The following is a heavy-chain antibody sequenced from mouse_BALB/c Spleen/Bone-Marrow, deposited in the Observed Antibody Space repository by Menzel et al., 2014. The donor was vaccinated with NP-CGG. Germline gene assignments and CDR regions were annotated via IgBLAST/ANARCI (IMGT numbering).Heavy chain of an antibody. V-gene: IGHV1-77*01. CDR2: IYPGNDGS. Sequence: VHLVESGPELVKPGTSVKMSCKASGYTFTDFVISWVKRKTGQGLEWIGEIYPGNDGSYYNERFKGKATLTADKSSNTAYMQLSSLTSEDSAVYFCAREGTGTGWYFDVWGAGTTVTVSS. D-gene: IGHD4-1*01. J-gene: IGHJ1*01. CDR1: GYTFTDFV. CDR3: AREGTGTGWYFDV.